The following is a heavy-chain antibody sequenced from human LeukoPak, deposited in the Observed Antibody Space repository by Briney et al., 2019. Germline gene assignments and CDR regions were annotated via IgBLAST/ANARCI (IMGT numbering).Heavy chain of an antibody. V-gene: IGHV3-23*01. CDR2: MSGSGGST. CDR3: AKLLPAYNYYAMDV. D-gene: IGHD2/OR15-2a*01. Sequence: GGSLRLSCAASGFTFSNYAMSWVRQAPGKGLEWVSAMSGSGGSTNYADSVKGRFTISRDNSKNTLYLQMNSLRAEDTAVYYCAKLLPAYNYYAMDVWGQGTTVTVSS. J-gene: IGHJ6*02. CDR1: GFTFSNYA.